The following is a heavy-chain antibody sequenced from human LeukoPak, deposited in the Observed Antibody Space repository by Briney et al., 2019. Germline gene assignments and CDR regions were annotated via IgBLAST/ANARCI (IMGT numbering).Heavy chain of an antibody. Sequence: GGSLRPSCAASGFTFSSYWMSWVRQAPGKGLEWVANIKQDGSEKYYVDSVKGRFTISRDNAKNSLYLQMNSLRAEDTAVYYCARDRVSSGWYFDYWGQGTLVTVSS. J-gene: IGHJ4*02. D-gene: IGHD6-19*01. V-gene: IGHV3-7*03. CDR2: IKQDGSEK. CDR3: ARDRVSSGWYFDY. CDR1: GFTFSSYW.